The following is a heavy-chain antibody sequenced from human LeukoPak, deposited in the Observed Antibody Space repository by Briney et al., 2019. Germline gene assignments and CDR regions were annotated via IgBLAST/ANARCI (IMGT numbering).Heavy chain of an antibody. D-gene: IGHD6-19*01. CDR2: IIPIFGTA. V-gene: IGHV1-69*05. CDR1: GGTFSSYA. Sequence: SVKVSCKASGGTFSSYAISWVRQAPGQGLEWMGGIIPIFGTANYAQKLQGRVTMTTDTSTSTAYMELRSLRSDDTAVYYCARVTYSSGWYPQYYYCYGMDVWGQGTTVTVSS. J-gene: IGHJ6*02. CDR3: ARVTYSSGWYPQYYYCYGMDV.